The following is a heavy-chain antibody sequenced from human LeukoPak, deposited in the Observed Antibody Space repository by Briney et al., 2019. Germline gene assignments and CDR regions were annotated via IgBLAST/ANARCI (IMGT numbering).Heavy chain of an antibody. CDR2: INHSGST. V-gene: IGHV4-34*01. Sequence: SETLSLTCAVYGGSFSGYYWIWIRQPPGKGLEWIGEINHSGSTNYNPSLKSRVTISVDTSKNQFSLKLSSVTAADTAVYYCARTHAVAVAGTRYFQHWGQGTLVTVSS. J-gene: IGHJ1*01. CDR1: GGSFSGYY. D-gene: IGHD6-19*01. CDR3: ARTHAVAVAGTRYFQH.